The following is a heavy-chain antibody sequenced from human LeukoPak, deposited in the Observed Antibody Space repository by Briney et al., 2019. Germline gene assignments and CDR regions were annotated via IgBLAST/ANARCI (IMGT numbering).Heavy chain of an antibody. CDR1: GFTFSSYE. V-gene: IGHV3-48*03. Sequence: GGSLRLSCAASGFTFSSYEMNWVRQAPGKGLEWVSYISSSGSTIYYADSVKGRFTISRGNAKNSLYLQMNSLRAEDTAVYYCARVPLYSSGWYAEIDYWGQGTLVTVSS. D-gene: IGHD6-19*01. J-gene: IGHJ4*02. CDR3: ARVPLYSSGWYAEIDY. CDR2: ISSSGSTI.